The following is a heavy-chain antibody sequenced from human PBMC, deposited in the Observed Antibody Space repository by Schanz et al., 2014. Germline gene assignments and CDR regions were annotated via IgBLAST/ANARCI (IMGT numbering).Heavy chain of an antibody. Sequence: EVQLVESGGGFVQPGGSLRLSCAASGFTFSVYWMHWVRQPPGEGLVSVSRISGDGTTTYYADSVKGRFTISRDNSKNTVYLQMNSLRAEDTAIYYCAKEVRIVLRDWLPTPDFDYWGQGTLVTVSS. V-gene: IGHV3-74*01. D-gene: IGHD3-3*01. CDR2: ISGDGTTT. J-gene: IGHJ4*02. CDR3: AKEVRIVLRDWLPTPDFDY. CDR1: GFTFSVYW.